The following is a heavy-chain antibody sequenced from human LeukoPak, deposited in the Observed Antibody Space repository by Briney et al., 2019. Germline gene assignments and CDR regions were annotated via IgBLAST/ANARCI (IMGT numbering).Heavy chain of an antibody. CDR3: AKRLYDILTGYYHDAFDI. CDR1: GFTFSSYA. V-gene: IGHV3-23*01. CDR2: ISGSGGST. Sequence: GGSLRLSCAASGFTFSSYAMSWVRQAPGKGLEWVSAISGSGGSTYYADSVKGRFTISRDNSKNTLYLQMNSLRAEDTAVYYCAKRLYDILTGYYHDAFDIWGQGTMVTVSS. D-gene: IGHD3-9*01. J-gene: IGHJ3*02.